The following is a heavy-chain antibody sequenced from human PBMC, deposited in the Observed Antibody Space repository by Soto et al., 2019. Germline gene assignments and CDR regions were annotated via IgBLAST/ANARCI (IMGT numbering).Heavy chain of an antibody. D-gene: IGHD2-2*01. J-gene: IGHJ4*02. CDR2: IYYSGRT. Sequence: QVQLQESGPGLVKPSQTLSLTCTVSGGSISSGGYYWSWIRQHPGKGLEWIGYIYYSGRTYYNPSVTRRVTISVDTSKNQFSRKLSSVTAADTAVYYCARSSTSATYFDYWGQGTLVTVSS. V-gene: IGHV4-31*03. CDR1: GGSISSGGYY. CDR3: ARSSTSATYFDY.